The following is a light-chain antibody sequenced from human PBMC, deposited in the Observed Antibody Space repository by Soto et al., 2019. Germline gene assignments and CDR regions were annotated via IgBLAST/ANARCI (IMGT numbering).Light chain of an antibody. Sequence: DIQMTQSPSSLSASVGDRVTITCRAIQSISSYLNWHQQKPGKAPKLLIYAASSLQSGVPSRFSGSGSGTDFTLTISSLQPEDFATYYCQQSYSTPFFGPGTKVDIK. V-gene: IGKV1-39*01. CDR3: QQSYSTPF. J-gene: IGKJ3*01. CDR1: QSISSY. CDR2: AAS.